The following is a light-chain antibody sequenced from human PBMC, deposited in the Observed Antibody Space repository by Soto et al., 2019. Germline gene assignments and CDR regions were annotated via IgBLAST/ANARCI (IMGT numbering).Light chain of an antibody. CDR3: FSYTRSGSYV. CDR1: SSDVGNYKY. Sequence: SVLTQPASVTGYPGQSITISCTGTSSDVGNYKYVSWYQQHPGKAPKLMIYEVSNRPSGVSNRFSGSKSGNTASLTISGLQAEDEADYYCFSYTRSGSYVCGTGTKVTVL. V-gene: IGLV2-14*01. J-gene: IGLJ1*01. CDR2: EVS.